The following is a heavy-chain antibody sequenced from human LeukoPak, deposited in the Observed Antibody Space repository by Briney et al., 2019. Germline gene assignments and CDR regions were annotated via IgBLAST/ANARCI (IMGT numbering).Heavy chain of an antibody. CDR1: GFTFSSYA. CDR3: ARDITNHFDKCYYYGMDV. D-gene: IGHD3-3*01. CDR2: ISYDGSNK. J-gene: IGHJ6*02. V-gene: IGHV3-30*04. Sequence: GGSLRLSCAASGFTFSSYAMHWVRQAPGKGLEWVAVISYDGSNKYYADSVKGRFTISRDNSKNTLYLQMNSLRAEDTAVYYCARDITNHFDKCYYYGMDVWGQGTTVTVSS.